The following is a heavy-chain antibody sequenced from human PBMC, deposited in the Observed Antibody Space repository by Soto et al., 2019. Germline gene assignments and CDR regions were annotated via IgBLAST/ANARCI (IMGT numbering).Heavy chain of an antibody. Sequence: GGSLRLSCADSGFPCGSYDMAWVRQAPGKGLEWVSTILVDGRTFYVDSVKGRFTISRDNSRNTVYLQMNSLTAGDTALYYCAKATATGGGAFDFCGQGTMVTVSS. CDR3: AKATATGGGAFDF. J-gene: IGHJ3*01. V-gene: IGHV3-23*01. CDR2: ILVDGRT. D-gene: IGHD2-8*02. CDR1: GFPCGSYD.